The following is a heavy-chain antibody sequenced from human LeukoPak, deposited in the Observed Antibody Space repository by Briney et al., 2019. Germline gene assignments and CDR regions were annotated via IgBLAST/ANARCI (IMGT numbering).Heavy chain of an antibody. V-gene: IGHV3-11*06. J-gene: IGHJ4*02. D-gene: IGHD3-3*01. Sequence: GGSLRLSCAASGFTFSDYYMSWIRQAPGKGLEWVSYISSSSSYTNYADSVKGRFTISRDNSKNTLYLQMNSLRAEDTAVYYCAREVAIFGVVIDYWGQGTLVTVSS. CDR2: ISSSSSYT. CDR3: AREVAIFGVVIDY. CDR1: GFTFSDYY.